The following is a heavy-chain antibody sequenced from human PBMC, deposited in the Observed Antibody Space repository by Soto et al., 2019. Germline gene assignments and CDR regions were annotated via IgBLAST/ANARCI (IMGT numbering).Heavy chain of an antibody. V-gene: IGHV3-30-3*01. CDR1: GFTFSSYA. J-gene: IGHJ5*02. CDR3: ASSVGSSCSGGSCNWFDP. Sequence: GGSLRLSCAASGFTFSSYAMHWVRQAPGKGLEWVAVISYDGSNKYYADSVKGRFTISRDNSKNTLYLQMNSLRAEDTAVYYCASSVGSSCSGGSCNWFDPWGQGTLVTVSS. CDR2: ISYDGSNK. D-gene: IGHD2-15*01.